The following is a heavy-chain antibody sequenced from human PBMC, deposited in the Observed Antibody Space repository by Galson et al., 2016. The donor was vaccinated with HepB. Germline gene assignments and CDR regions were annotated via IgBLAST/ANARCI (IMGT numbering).Heavy chain of an antibody. CDR1: GFTFSDFA. Sequence: SLRLSCAASGFTFSDFAMHWVRQAPGKGLDWVAVISYDGGNKYYADSVKGRFTISGDKSKNTLYLQMNSLRAEDTAVYYCARDVGWLQLIGLDYWGQGTLVTVSS. V-gene: IGHV3-30*04. CDR2: ISYDGGNK. D-gene: IGHD5-24*01. CDR3: ARDVGWLQLIGLDY. J-gene: IGHJ4*02.